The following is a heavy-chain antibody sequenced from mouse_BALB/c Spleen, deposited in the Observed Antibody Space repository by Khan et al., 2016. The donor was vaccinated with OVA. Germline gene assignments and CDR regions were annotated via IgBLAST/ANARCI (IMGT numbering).Heavy chain of an antibody. CDR2: INTETGEP. D-gene: IGHD3-1*01. Sequence: QIQLVQSGPELKKPGETVKISCKASGYTFTDYSMHWVKQAPGKGLKWMGWINTETGEPTYADDFKGRFAFSLDTSVSTAYLQINNLKDEDTTTYFCVRAGWATFAYWGQGTLVTVSA. CDR1: GYTFTDYS. V-gene: IGHV9-2-1*01. J-gene: IGHJ3*01. CDR3: VRAGWATFAY.